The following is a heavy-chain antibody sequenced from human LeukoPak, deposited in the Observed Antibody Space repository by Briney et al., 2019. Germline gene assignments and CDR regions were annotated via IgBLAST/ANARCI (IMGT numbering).Heavy chain of an antibody. CDR1: GGSISSYY. Sequence: SETLSLTCTVSGGSISSYYWSWIRQPAGKGLEWIGRIYTSGSTNYNPSLKSRVTMSVDTSKNQFSLKLSSVTAADTAVYYCARGQKYTSGYTVTELGSRYLDYWGQGALVTVSS. CDR2: IYTSGST. V-gene: IGHV4-4*07. D-gene: IGHD5-18*01. CDR3: ARGQKYTSGYTVTELGSRYLDY. J-gene: IGHJ4*02.